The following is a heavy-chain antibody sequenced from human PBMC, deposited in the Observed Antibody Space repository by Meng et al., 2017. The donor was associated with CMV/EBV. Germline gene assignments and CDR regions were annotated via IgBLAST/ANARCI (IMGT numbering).Heavy chain of an antibody. CDR1: GFTFSSCS. CDR2: ISSSSSYI. CDR3: ARLYTGYFDY. J-gene: IGHJ4*02. Sequence: GESLKISCAASGFTFSSCSMNWVRQAPGKGLEWVSSISSSSSYIYYADSVKGRFTISRDNARNSLYLQMNSLRAEDTAVYYCARLYTGYFDYWGQGTLVTVSS. V-gene: IGHV3-21*01. D-gene: IGHD3-10*01.